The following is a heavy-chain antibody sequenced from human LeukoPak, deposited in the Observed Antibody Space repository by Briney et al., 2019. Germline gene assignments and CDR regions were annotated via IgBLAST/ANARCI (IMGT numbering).Heavy chain of an antibody. CDR3: ARSITIFGVVIYYYYYMDV. CDR2: INSDGSST. CDR1: GFTFSSYW. D-gene: IGHD3-3*01. J-gene: IGHJ6*03. Sequence: GGSLRLSCAASGFTFSSYWMHWVRQAPGKGLVWVSRINSDGSSTSYADSVKGRFTISRDNAKNTLYLQMNSLRAEDTAVYYCARSITIFGVVIYYYYYMDVWGKGTTVTASS. V-gene: IGHV3-74*01.